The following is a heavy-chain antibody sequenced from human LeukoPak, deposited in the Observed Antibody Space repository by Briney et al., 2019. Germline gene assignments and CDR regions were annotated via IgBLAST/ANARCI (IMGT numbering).Heavy chain of an antibody. CDR3: AKGGAGGDYYYYGMDV. J-gene: IGHJ6*02. CDR2: ISGSGGST. Sequence: GGSLRLSCAASGFTFSSYAMSWVRQAPGKGLEWVSAISGSGGSTYYADSAKGRFTISRDNSKNTLYLQMNSLRAEDTAVYYCAKGGAGGDYYYYGMDVWGQGTTVTVSS. CDR1: GFTFSSYA. D-gene: IGHD3-10*01. V-gene: IGHV3-23*01.